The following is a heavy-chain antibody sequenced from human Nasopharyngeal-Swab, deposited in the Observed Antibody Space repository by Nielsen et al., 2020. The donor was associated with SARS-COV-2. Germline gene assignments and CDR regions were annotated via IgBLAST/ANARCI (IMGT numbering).Heavy chain of an antibody. CDR3: AKSMAYFQLSGTYNLDF. Sequence: GESLKISCAASGFTFNYFGMHWVRQAPGKGLEWVAFISYEGSIRNYIDSVKGRFTVSRDGSKNTVYLQMNSLRPDDTAVYFCAKSMAYFQLSGTYNLDFWGQGTLVTVSS. V-gene: IGHV3-30*18. CDR2: ISYEGSIR. D-gene: IGHD2-21*01. CDR1: GFTFNYFG. J-gene: IGHJ4*02.